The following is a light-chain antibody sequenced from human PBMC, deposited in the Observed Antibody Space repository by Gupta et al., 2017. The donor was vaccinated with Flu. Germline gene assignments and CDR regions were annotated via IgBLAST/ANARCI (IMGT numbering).Light chain of an antibody. CDR2: AAS. CDR3: QQYKSYPYT. CDR1: QSITNY. Sequence: DRFTITVRSSQSITNYLAWFQQKPGKAPKALIYAASSLQSGVPSKFSGTVSGTDFTLTISSLQPEDLAAYYCQQYKSYPYTFGQGTKVEFK. V-gene: IGKV1-16*02. J-gene: IGKJ2*01.